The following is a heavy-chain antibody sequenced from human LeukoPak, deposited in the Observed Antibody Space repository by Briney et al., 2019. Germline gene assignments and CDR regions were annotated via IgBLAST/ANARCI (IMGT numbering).Heavy chain of an antibody. CDR1: GNTFTGYY. J-gene: IGHJ6*03. D-gene: IGHD2-21*02. Sequence: ASVKVSCKASGNTFTGYYFHWVRQAPGQGLEWMGWINPNTVGTNSAQKFLGRVTLTWDTSISTAYMELNSLTSDDTAVYYCGTSDGDCNAGHYYYMGVWGNGTSVNVSS. V-gene: IGHV1-2*02. CDR3: GTSDGDCNAGHYYYMGV. CDR2: INPNTVGT.